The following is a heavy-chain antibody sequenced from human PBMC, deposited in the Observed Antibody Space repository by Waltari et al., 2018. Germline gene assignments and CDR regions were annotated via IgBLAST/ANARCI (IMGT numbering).Heavy chain of an antibody. D-gene: IGHD3-3*01. V-gene: IGHV1-2*02. CDR3: FRHGGVRFLEWCFDY. J-gene: IGHJ4*02. CDR1: GYTFTGYY. Sequence: QVQLVQSGAEVKKPGASVKVSCKASGYTFTGYYMHWVRQAPGQGLEWMGWINPNSGGTNYAQKFQGRVTMTRDTSISTAYMELSRLRSDDTAVYYCFRHGGVRFLEWCFDYWGQGTLVTVSS. CDR2: INPNSGGT.